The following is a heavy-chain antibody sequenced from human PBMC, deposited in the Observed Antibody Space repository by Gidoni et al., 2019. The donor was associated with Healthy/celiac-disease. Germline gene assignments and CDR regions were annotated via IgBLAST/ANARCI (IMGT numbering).Heavy chain of an antibody. J-gene: IGHJ4*02. D-gene: IGHD3-22*01. CDR3: ARGLNYYDSSGYDY. CDR2: IGTAGDT. V-gene: IGHV3-13*01. CDR1: GFTFSSYD. Sequence: EVQLVESGGGLVQPGGPLRLSCAASGFTFSSYDMHWVRQATGKGLEWVSAIGTAGDTYYPGSVKGRFTISRENAKNSLYLQMNSLRAGDTAVYYCARGLNYYDSSGYDYWGQGTLVTVSS.